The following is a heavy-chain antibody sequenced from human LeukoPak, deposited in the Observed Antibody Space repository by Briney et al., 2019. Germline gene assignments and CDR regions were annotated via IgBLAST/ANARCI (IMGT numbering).Heavy chain of an antibody. V-gene: IGHV3-30*18. CDR2: ISYDGSNK. D-gene: IGHD5-12*01. CDR3: AKDAATIPFLTDY. J-gene: IGHJ4*02. CDR1: GFTFNTYA. Sequence: PGTSLRLSCAASGFTFNTYAMHWVRQAPGKGLECVSVISYDGSNKYYADSVKGRFTISRDNSKNTLYLQMNSLRAEDTAVYYCAKDAATIPFLTDYWGQGTLVTVSS.